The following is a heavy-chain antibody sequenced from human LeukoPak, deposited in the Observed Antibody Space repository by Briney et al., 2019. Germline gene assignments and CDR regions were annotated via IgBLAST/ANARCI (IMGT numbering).Heavy chain of an antibody. D-gene: IGHD2-2*01. CDR2: INPNSGGT. Sequence: ASVKVSCKASGYTFTGYYMHWVRQAPGQGLEWMGWINPNSGGTNYAQKFQGRVTMTRDTSISTVYMELSRLRSDDTAVYYCARDVEYCSSTSCASGVWGKGTTVTVSS. CDR1: GYTFTGYY. J-gene: IGHJ6*04. V-gene: IGHV1-2*02. CDR3: ARDVEYCSSTSCASGV.